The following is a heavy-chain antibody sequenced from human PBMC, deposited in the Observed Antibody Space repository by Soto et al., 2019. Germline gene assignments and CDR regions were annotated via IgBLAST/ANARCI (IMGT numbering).Heavy chain of an antibody. V-gene: IGHV1-3*01. CDR3: ARDVDRTSHLNWFDP. Sequence: ASVKVSCKASGYTFTGYAMHWVRQAPGQRLEWMGWINAGNGNTKYSQKFQGRVTITRDISASTAYMELSSLRSEDTAVYYCARDVDRTSHLNWFDPWGQGVMVTVSS. J-gene: IGHJ5*02. D-gene: IGHD5-12*01. CDR2: INAGNGNT. CDR1: GYTFTGYA.